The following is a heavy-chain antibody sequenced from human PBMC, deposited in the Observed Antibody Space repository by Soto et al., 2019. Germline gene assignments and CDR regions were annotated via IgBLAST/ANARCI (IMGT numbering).Heavy chain of an antibody. D-gene: IGHD2-21*01. J-gene: IGHJ6*02. CDR3: ARGSRVIYPHYYYGMDV. Sequence: GGSLRFSCAASGFTFSSYDMHWVRQATGKGLEWVSAIGTAGDTYYPGSVKGRFTISRENAKNSLYLQMNSLRAGDTAVYYCARGSRVIYPHYYYGMDVWGQGTTVTVSS. CDR2: IGTAGDT. CDR1: GFTFSSYD. V-gene: IGHV3-13*01.